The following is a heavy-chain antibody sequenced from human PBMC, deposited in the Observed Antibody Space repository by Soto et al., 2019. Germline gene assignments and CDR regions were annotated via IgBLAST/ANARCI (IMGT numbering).Heavy chain of an antibody. CDR1: GFTFSSYG. D-gene: IGHD5-18*01. V-gene: IGHV3-33*01. J-gene: IGHJ6*02. Sequence: GGSLRLSCAASGFTFSSYGMHWVRQAPGKGLEWVAVIWYDGSNKYYADSVKGRFTISRDNSKNTLYLQMNSLRAEDTAVYYCARDNVDTAMGGIYYYYYGMDVWGQGTTVTVS. CDR3: ARDNVDTAMGGIYYYYYGMDV. CDR2: IWYDGSNK.